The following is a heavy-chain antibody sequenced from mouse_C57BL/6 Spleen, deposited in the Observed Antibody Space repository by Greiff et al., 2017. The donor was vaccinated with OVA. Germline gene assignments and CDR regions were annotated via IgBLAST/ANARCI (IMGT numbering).Heavy chain of an antibody. J-gene: IGHJ4*01. CDR3: ARRDYGSSPSYAMDY. CDR1: GYTFTSYW. CDR2: IDPSDSYT. Sequence: QVQLQQPGAELVMPGASVKLSCKASGYTFTSYWMHWVKQRPGQGLEWIGEIDPSDSYTNYNQKFKGKSTLTVDKSSSTAYMQISSLTSEDSAVYYCARRDYGSSPSYAMDYWGQGTSVTVSS. V-gene: IGHV1-69*01. D-gene: IGHD1-1*01.